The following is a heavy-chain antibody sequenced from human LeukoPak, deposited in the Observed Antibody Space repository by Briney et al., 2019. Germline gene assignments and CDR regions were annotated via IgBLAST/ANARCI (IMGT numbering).Heavy chain of an antibody. CDR2: MNPNSGNT. CDR3: ARCINKFGWIRIGSRGYYMDI. V-gene: IGHV1-8*01. J-gene: IGHJ6*03. CDR1: GYTFTSYD. D-gene: IGHD5-18*01. Sequence: ASVKVSCKSSGYTFTSYDINWVRQAPGQGLEWMGWMNPNSGNTGYAQKFQGRVTMTRNTSISTAYMELSRLRSEDTAVYYCARCINKFGWIRIGSRGYYMDIWGKGTTVTISS.